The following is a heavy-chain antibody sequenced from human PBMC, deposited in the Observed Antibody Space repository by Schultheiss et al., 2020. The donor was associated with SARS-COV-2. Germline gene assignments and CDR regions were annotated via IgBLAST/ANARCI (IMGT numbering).Heavy chain of an antibody. CDR1: GYTFTSYG. V-gene: IGHV1-18*01. Sequence: ASVKVSCKASGYTFTSYGISWVRQAPGQGLEWMGWISAYNGNTNYAQKLQGRVTMTRDTSISTAYMELRSLRSDDTAVYYCARDRDSSGYYYINWFDPWGQGTLVTVSS. D-gene: IGHD3-22*01. CDR2: ISAYNGNT. J-gene: IGHJ5*02. CDR3: ARDRDSSGYYYINWFDP.